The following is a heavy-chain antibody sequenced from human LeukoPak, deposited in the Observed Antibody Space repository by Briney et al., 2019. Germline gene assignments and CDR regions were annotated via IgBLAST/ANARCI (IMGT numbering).Heavy chain of an antibody. Sequence: GGSLRLSCAASGFTFDDYAMHWVRQAPGKGLEWVSGISWNSGSIGYADSVRGRFTISRDNSKNTLYLQMNDLRPEDTAVYSCAKQSPYGGRFGVDDDWGRGTLVTVSS. D-gene: IGHD1-26*01. CDR3: AKQSPYGGRFGVDDD. J-gene: IGHJ4*02. CDR2: ISWNSGSI. V-gene: IGHV3-9*01. CDR1: GFTFDDYA.